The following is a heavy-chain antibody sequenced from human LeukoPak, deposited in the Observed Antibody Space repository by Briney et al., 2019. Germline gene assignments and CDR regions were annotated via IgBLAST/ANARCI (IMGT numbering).Heavy chain of an antibody. Sequence: GGSLRLSCAASGFTFSSYWMSWVRQAPGKGLEWVANIKQDGSEKYYVDSVKGRFTISRDNDKNSLFLQMTSLRAEDTAVYYCARVGGRYSPLGYWGQGNLVTVSS. CDR1: GFTFSSYW. CDR2: IKQDGSEK. V-gene: IGHV3-7*01. CDR3: ARVGGRYSPLGY. J-gene: IGHJ4*02. D-gene: IGHD3-16*02.